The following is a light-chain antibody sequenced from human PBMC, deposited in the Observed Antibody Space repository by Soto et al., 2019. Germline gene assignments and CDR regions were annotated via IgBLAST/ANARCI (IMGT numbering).Light chain of an antibody. CDR2: KAS. CDR3: QQYNSYLIT. Sequence: DIQMTQSPSTLSASVGDRITITCRASQNINRWLAWYQQKPGKAPKLLIYKASSLQSGVPSRFSGSGSGTEFTLTISSLQPDDFATYYCQQYNSYLITFGQGTRLEIK. J-gene: IGKJ5*01. V-gene: IGKV1-5*03. CDR1: QNINRW.